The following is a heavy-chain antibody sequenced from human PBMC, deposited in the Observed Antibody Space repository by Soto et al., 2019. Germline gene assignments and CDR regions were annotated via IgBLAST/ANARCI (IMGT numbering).Heavy chain of an antibody. CDR1: GYTLTELS. CDR2: FDPEDGET. J-gene: IGHJ4*02. Sequence: GASVKVSCKVSGYTLTELSMHWVRQAPGKGLEWMGGFDPEDGETIYAQKLQGRVTMTADTSTDTAYMELRSLRSEDTAVYYCARDTSDSSGWYFTVWSDYWGQGTLVTVSS. CDR3: ARDTSDSSGWYFTVWSDY. V-gene: IGHV1-24*01. D-gene: IGHD6-19*01.